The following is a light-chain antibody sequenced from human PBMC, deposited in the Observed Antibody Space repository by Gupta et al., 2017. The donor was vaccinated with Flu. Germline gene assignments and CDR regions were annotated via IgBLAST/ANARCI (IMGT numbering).Light chain of an antibody. V-gene: IGKV3-20*01. CDR3: QQYGRPPPVT. J-gene: IGKJ4*02. Sequence: EIVLTQSPRTLSLSPGARATRPCRASPSVSISYLACYQQKPGQAPRLLIYGAASRATGRPNRFSGGGSGTDFTLIISRMEHEDVAVYYCQQYGRPPPVTFGGGTKVEIK. CDR1: PSVSISY. CDR2: GAA.